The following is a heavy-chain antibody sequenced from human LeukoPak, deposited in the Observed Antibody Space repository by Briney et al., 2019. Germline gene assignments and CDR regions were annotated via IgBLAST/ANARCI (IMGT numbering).Heavy chain of an antibody. CDR2: ISAYNGNT. Sequence: ASVKVSCKASGYTFTSYGIRWVRQAPGQGLEWMGWISAYNGNTNYAQKLQGRVTMTTDTSTSTAYMELRSLRSDDTAVYYCARVTGYYDFWSGYYTQTVTAIGDYWGQGTLVTVSS. CDR3: ARVTGYYDFWSGYYTQTVTAIGDY. CDR1: GYTFTSYG. V-gene: IGHV1-18*01. D-gene: IGHD3-3*01. J-gene: IGHJ4*02.